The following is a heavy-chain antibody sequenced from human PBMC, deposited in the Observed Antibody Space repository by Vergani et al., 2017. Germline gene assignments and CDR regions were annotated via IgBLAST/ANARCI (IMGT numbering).Heavy chain of an antibody. CDR1: EYSFGNYW. CDR2: IYPADSDT. Sequence: EVELVQSGPEMRTPGESLKISCKGSEYSFGNYWIGWVRQMPGKGLEWMGIIYPADSDTRYSPSFQGQVTISADKSISTAFLQCDSLKASDTALYYCARHTTYTDSWGQGTLVTVSS. CDR3: ARHTTYTDS. V-gene: IGHV5-51*01. J-gene: IGHJ4*02. D-gene: IGHD1-1*01.